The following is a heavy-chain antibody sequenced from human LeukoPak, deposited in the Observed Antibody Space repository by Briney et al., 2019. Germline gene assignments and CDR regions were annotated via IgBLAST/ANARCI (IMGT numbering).Heavy chain of an antibody. J-gene: IGHJ4*02. Sequence: PGGSLRLSCAASGFTFSSHWMHWVRQAPGKGLVWVSRISENRYTTNYADSVKGRFTISRDNAKNTVYLQMNSLRVEDTAVYYCARDIVIGSGNCLDWGQGTLVTVSS. V-gene: IGHV3-74*01. CDR3: ARDIVIGSGNCLD. D-gene: IGHD3-10*01. CDR2: ISENRYTT. CDR1: GFTFSSHW.